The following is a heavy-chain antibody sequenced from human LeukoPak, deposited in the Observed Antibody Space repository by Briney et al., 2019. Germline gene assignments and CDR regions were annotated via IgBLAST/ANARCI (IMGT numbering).Heavy chain of an antibody. CDR2: ISSSGSTI. CDR1: GFTFSSYE. J-gene: IGHJ4*02. D-gene: IGHD3-10*01. V-gene: IGHV3-48*03. CDR3: ARSPPSPVRGVINGKFDY. Sequence: PGGSLRLSCAASGFTFSSYEMNWVRQAGRKGLEWVSYISSSGSTIYYADSVKGRFTISRDNAKNSLYLQMNGLRAEDTAVYHCARSPPSPVRGVINGKFDYWGQGTLVTVYS.